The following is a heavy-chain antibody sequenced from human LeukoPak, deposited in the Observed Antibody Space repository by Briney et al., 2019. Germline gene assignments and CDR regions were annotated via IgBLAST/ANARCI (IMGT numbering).Heavy chain of an antibody. V-gene: IGHV3-30*02. J-gene: IGHJ4*02. CDR3: AKDWGGRGCCGDYFDY. CDR2: IRRDGSDK. D-gene: IGHD6-19*01. Sequence: PGGSLRLSCAASGFMFTEYGMHWVRQAPGKGLEWVAFIRRDGSDKLYAESVKGRFTISRDNSKNTVSLQMNSLRSGDTAVYYCAKDWGGRGCCGDYFDYWGQGSLVTVSS. CDR1: GFMFTEYG.